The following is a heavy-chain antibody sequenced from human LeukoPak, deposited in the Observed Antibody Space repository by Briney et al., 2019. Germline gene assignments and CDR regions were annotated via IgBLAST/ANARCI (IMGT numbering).Heavy chain of an antibody. CDR3: GNGIAAAGRDAFDI. D-gene: IGHD6-13*01. Sequence: PGGSLRLSCAASGFTFDDYSMHWVRQAPGKGLEWVSGISWNSGSIGYADSVKGRFTISRDNAKNSLYLQMNSLRAEDTACYYCGNGIAAAGRDAFDIWGQGTMVTVSS. V-gene: IGHV3-9*01. CDR2: ISWNSGSI. J-gene: IGHJ3*02. CDR1: GFTFDDYS.